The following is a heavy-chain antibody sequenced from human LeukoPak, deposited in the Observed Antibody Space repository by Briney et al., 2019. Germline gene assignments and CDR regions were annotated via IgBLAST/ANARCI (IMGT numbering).Heavy chain of an antibody. CDR3: AKDSGSYVPYYYMHV. J-gene: IGHJ6*03. CDR2: INPNSGGT. CDR1: GYTFTGYY. D-gene: IGHD1-26*01. Sequence: GASVKVSCKASGYTFTGYYMHWVRQAPGQGLEWMGWINPNSGGTNYAQKFQGRVTMTRDTSISTAYMEVSRLRSDDTAVYYCAKDSGSYVPYYYMHVWGKGTTVTISS. V-gene: IGHV1-2*02.